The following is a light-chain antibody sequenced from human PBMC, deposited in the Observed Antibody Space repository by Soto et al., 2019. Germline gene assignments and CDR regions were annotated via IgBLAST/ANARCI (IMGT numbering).Light chain of an antibody. J-gene: IGKJ1*01. CDR1: QSISSW. V-gene: IGKV1-5*01. CDR2: DAS. Sequence: DIQMTQSPSTLSATAGDRVTITCRASQSISSWLAWYQHKPGKAPKLLIYDASNLDSGVPSRFSGSGSGTEFSLTISHLQPDDCATYYCQQYENYWTFGQGTGVEIK. CDR3: QQYENYWT.